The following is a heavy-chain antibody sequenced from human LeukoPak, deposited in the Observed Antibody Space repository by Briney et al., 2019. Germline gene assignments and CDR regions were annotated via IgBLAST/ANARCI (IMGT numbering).Heavy chain of an antibody. Sequence: GGSLRLSCAASGFTFSSYSMNWVRQAPGKGLEWLSSISSSSSYIYYADSVKGRFTISRDNAKNSLYLQMSSLRAEDTAVYYCARDYPSIVGATPFDYWGQGTLVTVSS. J-gene: IGHJ4*02. CDR1: GFTFSSYS. CDR2: ISSSSSYI. D-gene: IGHD1-26*01. CDR3: ARDYPSIVGATPFDY. V-gene: IGHV3-21*01.